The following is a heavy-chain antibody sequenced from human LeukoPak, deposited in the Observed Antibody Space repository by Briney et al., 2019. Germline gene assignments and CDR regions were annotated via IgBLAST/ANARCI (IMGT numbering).Heavy chain of an antibody. CDR1: GFIFSSYW. CDR3: ARDPYSGNLGPTYYYYMDV. CDR2: INTDGSST. D-gene: IGHD1-26*01. V-gene: IGHV3-74*01. J-gene: IGHJ6*03. Sequence: GGSLRLSCAASGFIFSSYWMHWVRHAPGKGLAWVSRINTDGSSTSYADSVKGRFTISRDNAKNTLYLQMNSLRDDDTAVYYCARDPYSGNLGPTYYYYMDVWGKGTTVTVSS.